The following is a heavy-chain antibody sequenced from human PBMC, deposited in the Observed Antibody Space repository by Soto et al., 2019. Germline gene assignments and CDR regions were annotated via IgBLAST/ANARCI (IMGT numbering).Heavy chain of an antibody. J-gene: IGHJ4*02. CDR1: GDSVSSNSAA. V-gene: IGHV6-1*01. CDR2: TYYRSKWYN. CDR3: ARDLEYSSSVFDY. D-gene: IGHD6-6*01. Sequence: SQTLSLTCAISGDSVSSNSAAWSLIRQSPSRGLEWLGRTYYRSKWYNDYAVSVKSRITINPDTSKNQFSLQLNSVTPEDTAVYYCARDLEYSSSVFDYWGQGTLVTVPQ.